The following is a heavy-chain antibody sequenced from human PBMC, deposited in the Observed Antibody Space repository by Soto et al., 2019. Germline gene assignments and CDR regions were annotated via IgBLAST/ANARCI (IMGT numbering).Heavy chain of an antibody. J-gene: IGHJ5*02. D-gene: IGHD2-21*02. V-gene: IGHV1-69*02. Sequence: QVQLVQSGAEVKKPGSSVKVSCKASGGTFSSYTISWVRQAPGQGLEWMGRIIPILGIVNYAQKFQGRVTITADKSTSTAYMELSSLRSEDTAVYYCAQDKLHCGGDCIAGWFDPWGQGTLVTVSS. CDR3: AQDKLHCGGDCIAGWFDP. CDR2: IIPILGIV. CDR1: GGTFSSYT.